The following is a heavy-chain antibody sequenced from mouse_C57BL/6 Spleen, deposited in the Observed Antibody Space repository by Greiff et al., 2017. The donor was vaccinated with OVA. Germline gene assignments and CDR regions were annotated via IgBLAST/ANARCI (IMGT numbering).Heavy chain of an antibody. CDR1: GYTFTSYW. CDR3: ASNAYGSSYGYFDV. CDR2: IDPSDSYT. J-gene: IGHJ1*03. D-gene: IGHD1-1*01. V-gene: IGHV1-69*01. Sequence: VQLQQPGAELVMPGASVKLSCKASGYTFTSYWMHWVKQRPGQGLEWIGEIDPSDSYTNYNQKFKGKSTLTVDKSSSTAYMQLSSLTSEDSAVYYCASNAYGSSYGYFDVWGTGTTVTVSS.